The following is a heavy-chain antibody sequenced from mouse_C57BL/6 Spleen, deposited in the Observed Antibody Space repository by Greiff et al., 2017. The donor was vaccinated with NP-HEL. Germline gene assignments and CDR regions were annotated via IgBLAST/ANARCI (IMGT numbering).Heavy chain of an antibody. V-gene: IGHV5-4*01. D-gene: IGHD2-2*01. J-gene: IGHJ4*01. CDR2: ISDGGSYT. Sequence: VQLKESGGGLVKPGGSLKLSCAASGFTFSSYAMSWVRQTPEKRLEWVATISDGGSYTYYPDNVKGRFTISRDNAKNNLYLQMSHLKSEDTAMYYCASLYYGYDDYAMDYWGQGTSVTVSS. CDR1: GFTFSSYA. CDR3: ASLYYGYDDYAMDY.